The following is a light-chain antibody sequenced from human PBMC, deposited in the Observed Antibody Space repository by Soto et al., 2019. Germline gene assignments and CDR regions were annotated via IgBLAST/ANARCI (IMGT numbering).Light chain of an antibody. CDR3: QQRSNWPPEST. J-gene: IGKJ2*02. CDR2: DAS. Sequence: EIVLTQSPATLSLSPGERATLSCRASQSVSSYLAWYQQKPGQAPRLLIYDASNRATGIPARFSGSGSGTDFTLTISSLEPEDFAVYYCQQRSNWPPESTFGQGNKLEIK. V-gene: IGKV3-11*01. CDR1: QSVSSY.